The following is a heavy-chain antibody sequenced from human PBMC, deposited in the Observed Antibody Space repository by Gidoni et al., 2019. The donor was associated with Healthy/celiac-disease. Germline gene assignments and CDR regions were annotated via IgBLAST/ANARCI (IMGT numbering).Heavy chain of an antibody. D-gene: IGHD3-10*01. J-gene: IGHJ4*02. V-gene: IGHV4-39*01. CDR3: ARPSFLTMVRGVMDY. Sequence: QLQLQESGPGLVKPSETLSLTCPVSGVSISSSSYYWGWIRQPPGKGLEWIGSIYYRGSTYYNPSLKSRVTISVDTSKNQFSLKLSSVTAADTAVYYCARPSFLTMVRGVMDYWGQGTLVTVSS. CDR1: GVSISSSSYY. CDR2: IYYRGST.